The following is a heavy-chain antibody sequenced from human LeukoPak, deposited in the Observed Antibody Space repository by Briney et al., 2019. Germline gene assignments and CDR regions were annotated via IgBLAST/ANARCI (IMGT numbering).Heavy chain of an antibody. D-gene: IGHD3-22*01. V-gene: IGHV4-38-2*01. Sequence: SETLSLTCAVSGYSISSGYHWACIRQPPGKGLEWIGSMSHSGSTYYNPSLKSRVTISVDTSKNQFSVKLSSVSAADTAGYYCARHNASDSSGDGRYYFDYWGQGTLVTVSS. J-gene: IGHJ4*02. CDR1: GYSISSGYH. CDR3: ARHNASDSSGDGRYYFDY. CDR2: MSHSGST.